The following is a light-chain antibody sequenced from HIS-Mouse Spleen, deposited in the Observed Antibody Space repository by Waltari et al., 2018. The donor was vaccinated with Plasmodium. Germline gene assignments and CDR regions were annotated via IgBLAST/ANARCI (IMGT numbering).Light chain of an antibody. J-gene: IGLJ3*02. V-gene: IGLV3-25*03. Sequence: SYELTQPPSVSVSPGQTARITCSGDALPKQYAYWYQQKPGPAPVLVIYKDSGRPSGIPERFSGSSSGTTVTLTISGVQAEDEADYYCQSADSSGTPNWVFGGGTKLTVL. CDR2: KDS. CDR3: QSADSSGTPNWV. CDR1: ALPKQY.